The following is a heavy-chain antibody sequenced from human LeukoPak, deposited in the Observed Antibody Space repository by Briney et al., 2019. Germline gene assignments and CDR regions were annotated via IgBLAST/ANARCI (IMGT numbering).Heavy chain of an antibody. CDR2: INPNSGDT. CDR1: GYTFTGYY. D-gene: IGHD6-19*01. CDR3: ARDLYSSGWTDAFDI. Sequence: GASVKVSCKASGYTFTGYYMHWVRQAPGQGLEWMGWINPNSGDTNYSQKFQGRVSMTRDTSNNTAYMELSRLTSDDTAVYYCARDLYSSGWTDAFDIWGQGTMVTVSS. V-gene: IGHV1-2*02. J-gene: IGHJ3*02.